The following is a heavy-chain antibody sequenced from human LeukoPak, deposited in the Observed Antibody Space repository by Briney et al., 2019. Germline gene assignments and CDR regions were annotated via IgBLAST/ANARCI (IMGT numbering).Heavy chain of an antibody. CDR2: IYTSGST. CDR1: GGSISSYF. Sequence: SETLSLTCTVSGGSISSYFWTWIRQPAGKGLEWIGRIYTSGSTNYNPSLKSRVTISVDTSKNQFSLKLSSVTAADTAVYYCARDNPRADFWSGYSPYWYFDLWGRGTLVTVSS. CDR3: ARDNPRADFWSGYSPYWYFDL. J-gene: IGHJ2*01. V-gene: IGHV4-4*07. D-gene: IGHD3-3*01.